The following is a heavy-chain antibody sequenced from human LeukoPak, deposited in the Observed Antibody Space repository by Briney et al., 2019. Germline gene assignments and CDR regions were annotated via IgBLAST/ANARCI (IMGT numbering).Heavy chain of an antibody. V-gene: IGHV3-21*01. CDR3: ARDGEEFDDYVWGSYRPNYFDC. CDR2: ISSSSGFM. CDR1: GFTFSSYS. Sequence: PGGSLRLSCAASGFTFSSYSINWVRQAPGRGLEWVSSISSSSGFMYYADSVKGRFTISRDNAKNSLFLQMNSLRAEDTAVYYCARDGEEFDDYVWGSYRPNYFDCWGQGTLVTVSS. D-gene: IGHD3-16*02. J-gene: IGHJ4*02.